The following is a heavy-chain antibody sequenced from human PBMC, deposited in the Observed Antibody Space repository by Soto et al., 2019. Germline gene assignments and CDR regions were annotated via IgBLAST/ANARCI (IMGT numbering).Heavy chain of an antibody. V-gene: IGHV4-31*03. D-gene: IGHD1-1*01. Sequence: SETLSLTCTVSGDSISSGGYYWSWNRPRPGKDLEWCGYIYFSRSTYDNPPLMSRVIMLLETSKNQYSLKLCSVTAADTAAYYCEGFLGTEPGRAGIDVWGQGFSVTVSS. J-gene: IGHJ6*01. CDR1: GDSISSGGYY. CDR2: IYFSRST. CDR3: EGFLGTEPGRAGIDV.